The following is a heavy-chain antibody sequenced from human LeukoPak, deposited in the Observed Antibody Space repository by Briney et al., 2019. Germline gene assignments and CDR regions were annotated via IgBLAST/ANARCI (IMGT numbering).Heavy chain of an antibody. V-gene: IGHV3-64*01. CDR2: INSNGGST. J-gene: IGHJ4*02. Sequence: GGSPRLSCAASGFSFSSYGMHWVRQAPGKGLEYVSAINSNGGSTYYANSVKGRFTISRDNSRSTLYLQMGSLRAEDMAVYYCAREGSYGDSDYWGQGTLVTVSS. CDR3: AREGSYGDSDY. D-gene: IGHD5-18*01. CDR1: GFSFSSYG.